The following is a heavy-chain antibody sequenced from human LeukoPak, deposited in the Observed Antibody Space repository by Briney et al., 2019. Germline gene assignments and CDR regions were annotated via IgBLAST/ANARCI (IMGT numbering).Heavy chain of an antibody. CDR3: ARGEDYYDSSGYYALCY. D-gene: IGHD3-22*01. Sequence: SVKVSCKASGGAFSSYAISWVRQAPGQGLEWMGGIIPIFGTANYAQRFQGRVTITADESTSTAYMELSSLRSEDTAVYYCARGEDYYDSSGYYALCYWGQGTLVTVSS. J-gene: IGHJ4*02. CDR2: IIPIFGTA. CDR1: GGAFSSYA. V-gene: IGHV1-69*01.